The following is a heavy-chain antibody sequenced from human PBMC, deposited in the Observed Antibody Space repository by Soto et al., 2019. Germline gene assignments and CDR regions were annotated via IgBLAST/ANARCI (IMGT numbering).Heavy chain of an antibody. CDR1: GFTFSSYG. D-gene: IGHD3-10*02. J-gene: IGHJ3*02. CDR2: ISYDGSNK. V-gene: IGHV3-30*18. CDR3: AKEAAVRGEEAFDI. Sequence: QVQLVEAGGGVVQPGRSLRLSCAASGFTFSSYGMHWVRQAPGKGLEWVAVISYDGSNKYYADSVKGRFTISRDNSKNTLYLQMNSLRAEDMAVYYCAKEAAVRGEEAFDIWGQGTMVTVSS.